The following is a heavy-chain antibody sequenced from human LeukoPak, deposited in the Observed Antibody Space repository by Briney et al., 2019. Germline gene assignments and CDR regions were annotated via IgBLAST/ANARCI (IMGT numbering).Heavy chain of an antibody. CDR3: ARGPCIVGATTYTPARGAFDI. CDR2: INHSGST. V-gene: IGHV4-34*01. D-gene: IGHD1-26*01. J-gene: IGHJ3*02. CDR1: GGSFSGYY. Sequence: SETLSLTCAVYGGSFSGYYWSWIRQPPGEGLEWIGEINHSGSTNYNPSLKSRVTISVDTSKNQFSLKLSSVTAADTAVYYCARGPCIVGATTYTPARGAFDIWGQGTMVTVSS.